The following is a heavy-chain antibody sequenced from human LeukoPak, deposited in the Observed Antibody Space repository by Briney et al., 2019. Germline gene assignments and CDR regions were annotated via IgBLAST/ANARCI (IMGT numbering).Heavy chain of an antibody. Sequence: PGGSLRLSCAASGFTFTSHWMTWVRQAPGKGLEWVANIRGDGGDKYYVDSVKGRFTISRDNAKNSVYLQMNSLRGEDTAVYYCAKVAYSSGWSPGYFQHWGQGTLVTVSS. D-gene: IGHD6-19*01. J-gene: IGHJ1*01. CDR2: IRGDGGDK. CDR3: AKVAYSSGWSPGYFQH. CDR1: GFTFTSHW. V-gene: IGHV3-7*01.